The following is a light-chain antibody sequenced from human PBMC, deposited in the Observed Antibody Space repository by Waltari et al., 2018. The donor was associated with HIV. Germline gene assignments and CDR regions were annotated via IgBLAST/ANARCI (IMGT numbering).Light chain of an antibody. CDR3: QQYNNWPRT. V-gene: IGKV3-15*01. Sequence: DIVMTQSPAILSVSPGERVTLSCRASQGVGSNLAWYQQKVGQAPRLLIYGAATRAAEIPVRFSGSGSGTDFTLTIDSLQSEDFAVYYCQQYNNWPRTFGQGTKVEIK. CDR2: GAA. J-gene: IGKJ1*01. CDR1: QGVGSN.